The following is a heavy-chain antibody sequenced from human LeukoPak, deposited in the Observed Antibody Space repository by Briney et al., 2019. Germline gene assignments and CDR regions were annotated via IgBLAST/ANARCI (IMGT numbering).Heavy chain of an antibody. D-gene: IGHD3-22*01. CDR1: GGSVSSYY. CDR2: IYYSGST. Sequence: SETLSLTCTVSGGSVSSYYWSWIRQPPGKGLEWIGYIYYSGSTNYNPSLKSRVTISVDTSKNQFSLKLSSVTAADTAVYYCARDLTYDSSGYYGYWGQGTLVTVSS. J-gene: IGHJ4*02. CDR3: ARDLTYDSSGYYGY. V-gene: IGHV4-59*02.